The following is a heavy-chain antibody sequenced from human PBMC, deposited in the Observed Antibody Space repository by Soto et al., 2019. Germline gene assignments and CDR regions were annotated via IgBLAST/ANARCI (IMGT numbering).Heavy chain of an antibody. CDR1: GYTFTGYY. CDR3: ARTHCSSTRCYVGSWDY. CDR2: INPNSGGT. Sequence: QVQLVQSGAEVKKPGASVKVSCRASGYTFTGYYMHWVRQAPGQGLEWMGWINPNSGGTNYPQNFQGWVTMTRDTSISTDYMELSRLRSDDTAVYYCARTHCSSTRCYVGSWDYWGQGTLVTVSS. J-gene: IGHJ4*02. V-gene: IGHV1-2*04. D-gene: IGHD2-2*01.